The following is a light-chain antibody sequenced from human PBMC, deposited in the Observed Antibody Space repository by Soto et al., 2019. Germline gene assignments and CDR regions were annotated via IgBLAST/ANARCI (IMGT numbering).Light chain of an antibody. J-gene: IGLJ1*01. V-gene: IGLV2-14*01. Sequence: QSALAQPASVSLSRGQSIIISCVGRDTDVGQDKSVSWYQQGPGQAPKLLIFEVTNRPSGVSKRFSGSRSGNTASLTISGLQPDDEGDYFCVSYTDTDTLVFGTGTKVTV. CDR2: EVT. CDR1: DTDVGQDKS. CDR3: VSYTDTDTLV.